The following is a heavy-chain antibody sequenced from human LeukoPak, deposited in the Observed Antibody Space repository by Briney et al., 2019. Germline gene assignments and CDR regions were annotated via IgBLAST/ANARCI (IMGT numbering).Heavy chain of an antibody. J-gene: IGHJ4*02. Sequence: GESLKISCKGSGYSFTSYWIGWVRQMPGKGLEWMGTIYPGDSDTRYSPSFQGQVTISADKPVSTAYLQWSSLKASDTAIYYCARVRRSSGWFGDYWGQGTLVTVSS. V-gene: IGHV5-51*04. CDR3: ARVRRSSGWFGDY. D-gene: IGHD6-19*01. CDR2: IYPGDSDT. CDR1: GYSFTSYW.